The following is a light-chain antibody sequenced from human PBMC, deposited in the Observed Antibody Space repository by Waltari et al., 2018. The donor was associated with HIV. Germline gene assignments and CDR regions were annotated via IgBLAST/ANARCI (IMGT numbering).Light chain of an antibody. V-gene: IGLV3-19*01. CDR3: KTRDRSGNLYV. CDR1: NLRTYY. J-gene: IGLJ1*01. CDR2: GKN. Sequence: SSEVTQDPAVSVALGQTVKITCQGENLRTYYASWYQQKPGQAPVLVSYGKNKRPAEIPDRFSSSASRNTASLTITGAQAEDEADYYCKTRDRSGNLYVFGTGTTVTV.